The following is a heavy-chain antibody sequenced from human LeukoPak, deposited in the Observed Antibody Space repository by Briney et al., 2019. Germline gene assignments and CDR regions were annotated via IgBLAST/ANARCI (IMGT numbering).Heavy chain of an antibody. J-gene: IGHJ4*02. V-gene: IGHV4-34*01. CDR2: INHSGST. D-gene: IGHD6-19*01. CDR1: GGSFSGYY. CDR3: ARERYSSGWANYFDY. Sequence: SETLSLTCAVYGGSFSGYYWSWIRQPPGKGLEWIGEINHSGSTNYNPSLKSRVTISVDTSKNQFSLKLGSVTAADTAVYYCARERYSSGWANYFDYWGQGTLVTVSS.